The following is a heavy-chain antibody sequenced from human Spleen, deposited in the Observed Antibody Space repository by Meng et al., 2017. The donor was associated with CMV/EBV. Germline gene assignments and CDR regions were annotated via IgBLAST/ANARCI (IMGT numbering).Heavy chain of an antibody. CDR2: LIPIFGTA. Sequence: CTASGGTFSSYAIGWVRQAPGQGLGWMGGLIPIFGTANYAQKFQGRVPITTAESTSTAYLELSSLRSEDTAVYFCEREGGSPSWFDPWGQGTLVTVSS. D-gene: IGHD1-26*01. CDR3: EREGGSPSWFDP. J-gene: IGHJ5*02. V-gene: IGHV1-69*05. CDR1: GGTFSSYA.